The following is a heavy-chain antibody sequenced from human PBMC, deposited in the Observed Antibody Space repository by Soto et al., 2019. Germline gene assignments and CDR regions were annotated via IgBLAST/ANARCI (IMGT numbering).Heavy chain of an antibody. J-gene: IGHJ6*03. CDR3: ARARGYYYYMDV. CDR2: ISAYNGNT. Sequence: QVQLVQSGAEVKKPGASVKVSCKASGYTFTSYGISWVRQAPGQGLEWMGWISAYNGNTNYAQKLQGRVTMTTDTATITAYMELRCLRSDDTAGYYCARARGYYYYMDVWGKGTTVTFSS. V-gene: IGHV1-18*01. CDR1: GYTFTSYG.